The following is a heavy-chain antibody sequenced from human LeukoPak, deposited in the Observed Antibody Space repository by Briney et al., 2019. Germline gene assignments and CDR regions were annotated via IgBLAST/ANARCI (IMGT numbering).Heavy chain of an antibody. CDR1: GFTFGSYA. Sequence: GGSLRLSCAASGFTFGSYAMTWVRQAPGKGLEWVSTISGSGSSTYYADSVKGRFTISRDNSKNTLYLQMNSLRAEDTAVYYCAKDPSPLRTTVTILGYWGQGTLVTVSS. V-gene: IGHV3-23*01. D-gene: IGHD4-17*01. J-gene: IGHJ4*02. CDR2: ISGSGSST. CDR3: AKDPSPLRTTVTILGY.